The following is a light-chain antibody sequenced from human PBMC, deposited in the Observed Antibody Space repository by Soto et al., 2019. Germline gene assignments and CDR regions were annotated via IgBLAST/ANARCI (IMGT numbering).Light chain of an antibody. V-gene: IGKV3-11*01. CDR1: QSVRTF. Sequence: EVVLTQSPATLSLSPGERATLSCKASQSVRTFLAWYQQKPGQAPRLLIYDASNRAAGIPARFSGSGSGTDFTLTISSLEPEDSAVYYCQHRYNWPPLTFGGGTKVEI. CDR3: QHRYNWPPLT. CDR2: DAS. J-gene: IGKJ4*01.